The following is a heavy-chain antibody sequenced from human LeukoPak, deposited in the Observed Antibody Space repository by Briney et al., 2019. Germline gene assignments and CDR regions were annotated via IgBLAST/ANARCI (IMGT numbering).Heavy chain of an antibody. Sequence: SETLSLTCTVSGGSISSSSYYWGWIRQPPGKGLEWIGSIYYSGSTYYNPSLKSRVTISVDTSKNQFSLKLSSVTAADTAVYYCARVGIAAAVSYWYFDLWGRGTLVTVSS. CDR3: ARVGIAAAVSYWYFDL. J-gene: IGHJ2*01. V-gene: IGHV4-39*07. CDR2: IYYSGST. CDR1: GGSISSSSYY. D-gene: IGHD6-13*01.